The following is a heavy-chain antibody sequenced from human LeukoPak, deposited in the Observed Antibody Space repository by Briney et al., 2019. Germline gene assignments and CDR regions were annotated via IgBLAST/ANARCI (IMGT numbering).Heavy chain of an antibody. D-gene: IGHD3-22*01. V-gene: IGHV3-48*01. Sequence: GGSLRLSCTASGFTFGDYAMSWARQAPGKGLEWVSYISSSSSTIHYADSVKGRFTISRDNARNSLYLQMNSLRAEDTAVYYCARGFHRRLYDSSTYYSYWGQGTLVTVSS. CDR3: ARGFHRRLYDSSTYYSY. J-gene: IGHJ4*02. CDR1: GFTFGDYA. CDR2: ISSSSSTI.